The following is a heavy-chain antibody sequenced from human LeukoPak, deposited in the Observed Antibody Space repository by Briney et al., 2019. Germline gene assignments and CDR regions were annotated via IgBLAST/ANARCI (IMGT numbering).Heavy chain of an antibody. CDR2: IYYSGST. CDR1: GGTFSSGSYY. D-gene: IGHD4-17*01. J-gene: IGHJ4*02. V-gene: IGHV4-61*01. Sequence: PSETLSLTCSVSGGTFSSGSYYWSWIRQPPGKGLEWIGYIYYSGSTNHNPSLKSRVTISVDTSKNQFSLKLSSVTAADTAVYYCARGSTVPFDYWGQGTLVTVSS. CDR3: ARGSTVPFDY.